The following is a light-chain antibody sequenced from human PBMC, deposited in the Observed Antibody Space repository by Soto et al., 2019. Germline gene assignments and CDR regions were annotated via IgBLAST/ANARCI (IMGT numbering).Light chain of an antibody. CDR1: SSDVGSHNL. J-gene: IGLJ1*01. Sequence: QSALTQPASVSGSPGQSITISCTGTSSDVGSHNLVSWYQQHLGKAPKLTFNEGSKRPAGVSNRFSSCKSGNTDSLTIFGXQAEDEAHYYCCTDAGSSTYVFGSGTKVPL. CDR2: EGS. CDR3: CTDAGSSTYV. V-gene: IGLV2-23*01.